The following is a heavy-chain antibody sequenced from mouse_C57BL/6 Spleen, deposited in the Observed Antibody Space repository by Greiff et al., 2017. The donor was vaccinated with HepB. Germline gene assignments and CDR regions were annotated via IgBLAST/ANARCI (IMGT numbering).Heavy chain of an antibody. CDR1: GYAFSSSW. Sequence: VMLVESGPELVKPGASVKISCKASGYAFSSSWMNWVKQRPGKGLEWIGRIYPGDGDTNYNGKFKGKATLTADKSSSTAYMQLSSLTSEDSAVYFCARWGSTLYYAMDYWGQGTSVTVSS. J-gene: IGHJ4*01. V-gene: IGHV1-82*01. CDR3: ARWGSTLYYAMDY. CDR2: IYPGDGDT. D-gene: IGHD4-1*02.